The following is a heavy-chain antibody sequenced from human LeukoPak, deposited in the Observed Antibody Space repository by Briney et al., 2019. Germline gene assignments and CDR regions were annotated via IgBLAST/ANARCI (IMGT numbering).Heavy chain of an antibody. J-gene: IGHJ3*02. CDR2: IRSKANSYAT. D-gene: IGHD3-10*01. CDR1: GFTFSGSA. Sequence: GGSLRLSCAASGFTFSGSAMHWVRQASGKWLEWVGRIRSKANSYATAYAASVKGRFTISRDDSKNTAYLQMNSLKTEDTAVYYCTGQINYGSGSYYNANDAFDIWGQGTMVTVSS. CDR3: TGQINYGSGSYYNANDAFDI. V-gene: IGHV3-73*01.